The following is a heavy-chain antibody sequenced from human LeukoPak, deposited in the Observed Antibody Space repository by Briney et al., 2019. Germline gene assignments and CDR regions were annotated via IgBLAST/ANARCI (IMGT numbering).Heavy chain of an antibody. CDR3: ARARSSYGYGDAFDI. V-gene: IGHV3-11*04. D-gene: IGHD5-18*01. J-gene: IGHJ3*02. Sequence: GGSLRLSCAASGFTFSDYYMSWIRQAPGKGLEWVSYISSSGSTIYYADSVKGRFTISRDNSKNTLYLQMNSLRAEDTAVYYCARARSSYGYGDAFDIWGQGTMVTVSS. CDR2: ISSSGSTI. CDR1: GFTFSDYY.